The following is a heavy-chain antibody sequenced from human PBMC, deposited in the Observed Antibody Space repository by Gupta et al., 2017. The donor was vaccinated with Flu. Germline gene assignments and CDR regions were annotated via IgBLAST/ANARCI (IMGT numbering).Heavy chain of an antibody. D-gene: IGHD6-13*01. V-gene: IGHV3-15*01. CDR2: IKSATDGGTT. CDR1: GFNFTYDW. J-gene: IGHJ4*02. CDR3: ATSSTGFSTSWAY. Sequence: EVQLVESGGGLVKSGGSLRLSCAASGFNFTYDWLSWVSQAPGKGLEWVGRIKSATDGGTTDYAAPVKGRFTISRDDSNNTPYLHMNSLKTDDTAVYYCATSSTGFSTSWAYWGQGTLVTVSS.